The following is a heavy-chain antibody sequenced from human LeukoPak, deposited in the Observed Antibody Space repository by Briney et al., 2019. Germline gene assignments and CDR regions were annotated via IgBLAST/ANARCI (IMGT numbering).Heavy chain of an antibody. CDR2: ISGSGGST. D-gene: IGHD1-26*01. CDR3: AKGGKWDVTPFDY. V-gene: IGHV3-23*01. CDR1: GFTFSSYA. J-gene: IGHJ4*02. Sequence: GGSLRLSCAASGFTFSSYAMSWVRQAPGKGLEWVSTISGSGGSTYYADSVKGRFTISRDNSKNTLYLQVNSLRAEDTAVYYCAKGGKWDVTPFDYWGQGTLVTVSS.